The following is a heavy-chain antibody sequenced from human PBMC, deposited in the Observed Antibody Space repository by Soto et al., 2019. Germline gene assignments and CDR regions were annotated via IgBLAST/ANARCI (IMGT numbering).Heavy chain of an antibody. CDR2: ISGSGGST. Sequence: EVQLLESGGGLVQPGGSLRLSCAASGCTFSSYAMSWVRQAPGKGLEWVSTISGSGGSTYYADSVKGRFTISRDNSKNTLYLQMNGLRAEDTAVYYCAKGFEGSWIQRGLAGAFDSWGQGTMVTVSS. J-gene: IGHJ3*02. D-gene: IGHD5-18*01. CDR3: AKGFEGSWIQRGLAGAFDS. CDR1: GCTFSSYA. V-gene: IGHV3-23*01.